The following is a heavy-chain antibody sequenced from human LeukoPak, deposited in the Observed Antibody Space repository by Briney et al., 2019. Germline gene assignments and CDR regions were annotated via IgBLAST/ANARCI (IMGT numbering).Heavy chain of an antibody. CDR2: IYYSGST. V-gene: IGHV4-59*01. Sequence: SETLSLTCTVSGGSTSSYYWSWIRQPPGKGLEWIGYIYYSGSTNYNPSLKSRVTISVDTSKNQFSLKLSSVTAADTAVYYCARVPFAYYGSGSYYTWFDPWGQGTLVTVSS. CDR3: ARVPFAYYGSGSYYTWFDP. D-gene: IGHD3-10*01. J-gene: IGHJ5*02. CDR1: GGSTSSYY.